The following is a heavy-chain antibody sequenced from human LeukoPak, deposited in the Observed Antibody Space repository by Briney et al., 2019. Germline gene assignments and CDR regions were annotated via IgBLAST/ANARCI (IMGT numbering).Heavy chain of an antibody. J-gene: IGHJ4*02. CDR2: INPNSGGT. CDR1: GYTFTGYY. CDR3: ARDLSRGSSGWYGY. D-gene: IGHD6-19*01. Sequence: SVKVSCKASGYTFTGYYMRWVRQAPGQGLEWMGRINPNSGGTNYAQKFQGRVTMTRDTSISTAYMELSRLRSDDTAVYYCARDLSRGSSGWYGYWGQGTLVTVSS. V-gene: IGHV1-2*06.